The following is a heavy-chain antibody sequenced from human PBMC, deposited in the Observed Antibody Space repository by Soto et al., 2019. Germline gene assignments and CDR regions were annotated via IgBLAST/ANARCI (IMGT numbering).Heavy chain of an antibody. CDR2: ISSSSSTI. J-gene: IGHJ5*02. CDR3: ARGVSSSWYLNWFDP. D-gene: IGHD6-13*01. Sequence: LRLSCAASGFTFSSYEMNWVRQAPGNGLEWVSYISSSSSTIYYADSVKGRFTISRDNAKNSLYLQMNSLRAEDTAVYYCARGVSSSWYLNWFDPWGQGTLVTVSS. CDR1: GFTFSSYE. V-gene: IGHV3-48*03.